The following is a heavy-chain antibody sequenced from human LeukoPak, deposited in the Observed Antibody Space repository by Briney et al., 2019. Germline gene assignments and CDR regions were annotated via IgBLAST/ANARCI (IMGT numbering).Heavy chain of an antibody. CDR1: GGSISSYY. D-gene: IGHD3-3*01. V-gene: IGHV4-59*01. J-gene: IGHJ5*02. CDR2: IYYSGST. CDR3: ARAQYYDFWSGYYNWFDP. Sequence: SETLSLTCTVSGGSISSYYWSWIRQPPGKGLEWIGSIYYSGSTNYNPSLKSRVTISVDTSKNQFSLKLSSVTAADTAVYYCARAQYYDFWSGYYNWFDPWGQGTLVTVSS.